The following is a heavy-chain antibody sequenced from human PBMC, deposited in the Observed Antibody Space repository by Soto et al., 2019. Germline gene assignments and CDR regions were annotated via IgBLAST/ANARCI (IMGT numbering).Heavy chain of an antibody. CDR1: GGTFSSYT. D-gene: IGHD6-6*01. Sequence: SVKVSCNASGGTFSSYTISWVRQAPGQGLEWMGRIIPILGIANYAQKFQGRVTITADKSTSTAYMELSSLRSEDTAVYYCARVRRSSSGYYYTDVWGKGTTVTVSS. CDR3: ARVRRSSSGYYYTDV. CDR2: IIPILGIA. V-gene: IGHV1-69*02. J-gene: IGHJ6*03.